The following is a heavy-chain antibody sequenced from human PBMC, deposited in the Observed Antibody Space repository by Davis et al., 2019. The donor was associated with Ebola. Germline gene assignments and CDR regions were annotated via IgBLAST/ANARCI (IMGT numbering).Heavy chain of an antibody. CDR3: ARLRGSGYYTSMYYFDY. CDR2: ISGSSSTI. V-gene: IGHV3-48*02. Sequence: GESLKISCAASGFTFSSYSMNWVRQAPGKGLEWVSYISGSSSTIYYADSVKGRFTISRDNAKNSLYLQMNSLRDEDTAVYYCARLRGSGYYTSMYYFDYWGQGTLVTVSS. J-gene: IGHJ4*02. D-gene: IGHD3-3*01. CDR1: GFTFSSYS.